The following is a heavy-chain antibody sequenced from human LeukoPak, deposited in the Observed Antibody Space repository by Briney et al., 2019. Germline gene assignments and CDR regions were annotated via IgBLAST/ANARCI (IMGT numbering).Heavy chain of an antibody. CDR2: IYRDGTGT. D-gene: IGHD5-18*01. Sequence: GGSLRLPCAASGFTFSNYWMPWVRQAPGKGLVWVSRIYRDGTGTVYAGSVKGRFTISRDNAKNTLYLQMNSLRVEDTAVYYCARAPPSSGYSYHFDIWGQGTKVTVSS. CDR3: ARAPPSSGYSYHFDI. J-gene: IGHJ3*02. CDR1: GFTFSNYW. V-gene: IGHV3-74*01.